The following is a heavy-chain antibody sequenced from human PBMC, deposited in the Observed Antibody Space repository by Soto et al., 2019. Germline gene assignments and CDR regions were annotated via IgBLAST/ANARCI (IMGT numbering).Heavy chain of an antibody. J-gene: IGHJ6*02. Sequence: QVQLQESGPGLVKPSETLSLTCTVSGAPITTTKWWACVRLPPGKGLEWLGELSRGDERSSNPSLEGRFTMSLDESNSHSSLKLTSVTAAETAIYYFATQTICYAWGVWGRGTSVTVSS. D-gene: IGHD2-2*01. CDR2: LSRGDER. V-gene: IGHV4-4*02. CDR1: GAPITTTKW. CDR3: ATQTICYAWGV.